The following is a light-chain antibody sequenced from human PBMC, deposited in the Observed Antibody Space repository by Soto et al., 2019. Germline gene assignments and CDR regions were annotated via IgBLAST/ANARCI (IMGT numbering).Light chain of an antibody. J-gene: IGKJ4*01. V-gene: IGKV1-33*01. CDR2: EAS. Sequence: DNQMTQSPSSLSASVGDRVTITCQASHDIRNDLNWYQQKPGKAPKLLIHEASSLQAGVPSRFSGSGSGTDFTFPISDLQPEDVATYHCQQYDNLPLTFGGGTKVEI. CDR3: QQYDNLPLT. CDR1: HDIRND.